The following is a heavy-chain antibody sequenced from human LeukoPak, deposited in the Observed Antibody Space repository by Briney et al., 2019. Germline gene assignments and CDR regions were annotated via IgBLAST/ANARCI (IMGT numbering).Heavy chain of an antibody. CDR1: GGSLSSSF. CDR3: AGREGYCGGGNCYSFFDY. Sequence: SETLSLTCTVSGGSLSSSFWSWIRQPPGKGLEWIGYIYYSGSTNYNPSLKSRVTISVDTSKNQLSLKLSSVTAADTAVYYCAGREGYCGGGNCYSFFDYWGQGALVTVSS. D-gene: IGHD2-15*01. V-gene: IGHV4-59*08. J-gene: IGHJ4*02. CDR2: IYYSGST.